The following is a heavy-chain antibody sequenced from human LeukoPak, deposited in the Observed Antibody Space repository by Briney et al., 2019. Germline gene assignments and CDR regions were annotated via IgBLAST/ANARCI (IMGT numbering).Heavy chain of an antibody. J-gene: IGHJ3*02. Sequence: PSETLSLTCTVSGGSISSYYWSWIRQPPGKGLEWIGYIYYSGSTNYNPSLKSRVTISVDTSKNQFSLKLSSVTAADTAVYYCARGPYCSGGSCYADAFDIWGQGTMVTVSS. CDR2: IYYSGST. D-gene: IGHD2-15*01. V-gene: IGHV4-59*01. CDR1: GGSISSYY. CDR3: ARGPYCSGGSCYADAFDI.